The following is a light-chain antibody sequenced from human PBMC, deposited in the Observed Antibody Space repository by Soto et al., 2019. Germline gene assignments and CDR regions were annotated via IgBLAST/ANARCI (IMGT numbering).Light chain of an antibody. J-gene: IGKJ1*01. V-gene: IGKV1-33*01. CDR2: DAS. CDR1: QYLTNY. Sequence: DIQITQSPSSLSASLGDRVPITCHACQYLTNYLNWYQQKPVRAPQLLIYDASNLEAGVPSRFWGSGSGTDFTFTISRLQPEDIATYYCQQYENLPTFGQGTKVDIK. CDR3: QQYENLPT.